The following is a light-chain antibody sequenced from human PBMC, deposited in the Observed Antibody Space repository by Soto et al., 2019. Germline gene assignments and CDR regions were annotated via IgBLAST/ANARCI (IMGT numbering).Light chain of an antibody. CDR1: NSNVGSNP. CDR3: CSYAGSYTLYV. J-gene: IGLJ1*01. Sequence: QSVLTQPPSASRTPGQRVTISCSTSNSNVGSNPVNWYQQLPGMAPKLTIYDVSKRPSGVPDRFSGSKSGNTASLTISGLQAEDEADYYCCSYAGSYTLYVFGTATKLTVL. CDR2: DVS. V-gene: IGLV1-44*01.